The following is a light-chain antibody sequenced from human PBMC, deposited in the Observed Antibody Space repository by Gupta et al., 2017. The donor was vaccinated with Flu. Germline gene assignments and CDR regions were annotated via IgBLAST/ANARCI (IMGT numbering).Light chain of an antibody. J-gene: IGKJ4*01. Sequence: TLSLSPGERATLSCRASQIISSNYLAWYQQKPGQAPRLLIYGASSRAPGIADRFSSSGYGTDFTLTISRRESEDFGVYYCQQNSSSPLLIFGGGTKVEIK. V-gene: IGKV3-20*01. CDR2: GAS. CDR1: QIISSNY. CDR3: QQNSSSPLLI.